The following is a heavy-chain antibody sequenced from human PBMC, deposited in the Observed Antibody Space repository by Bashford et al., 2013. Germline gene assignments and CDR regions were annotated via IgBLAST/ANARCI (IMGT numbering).Heavy chain of an antibody. CDR1: DTPSAVV. V-gene: IGHV1-18*01. CDR3: ARDDGGGSNNWYSAEY. D-gene: IGHD6-13*01. Sequence: PSVKVVLARLLDTPSAVVIFTGCDRPLDRGVEWIGWISPNNGNTGYAQKFQGRVTMTTDTSTNTAYMELRSLTSDDTAIYYCARDDGGGSNNWYSAEYWGQGTLVTVSS. CDR2: ISPNNGNT. J-gene: IGHJ4*02.